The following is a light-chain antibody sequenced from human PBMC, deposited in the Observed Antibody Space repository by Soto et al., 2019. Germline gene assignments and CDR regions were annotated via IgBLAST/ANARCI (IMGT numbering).Light chain of an antibody. CDR3: QQSYDPPWT. V-gene: IGKV1-39*01. Sequence: DIQMTQSPSSLSASVGDRVTITCRTSQSINNWLNWYQQKPGKAPKLLISGAFTLQSGVPSRFSGSGAGTDFTHTITSLQPEDFAAYYCQQSYDPPWTFGQGTKVEIK. J-gene: IGKJ1*01. CDR2: GAF. CDR1: QSINNW.